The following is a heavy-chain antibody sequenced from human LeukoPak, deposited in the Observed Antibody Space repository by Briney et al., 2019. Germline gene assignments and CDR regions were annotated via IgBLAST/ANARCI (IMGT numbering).Heavy chain of an antibody. CDR1: GYTLTELS. Sequence: ASVKVSCKVSGYTLTELSMHWVRQAPGKGLEWMGGFDPEDGETIYAQKFQGRVTMTEDTSTDTAYMGLSSLRSEDTAVYYCATGRGYDFWSYLDYWGQGTLVTVSS. CDR2: FDPEDGET. CDR3: ATGRGYDFWSYLDY. V-gene: IGHV1-24*01. D-gene: IGHD3-3*01. J-gene: IGHJ4*02.